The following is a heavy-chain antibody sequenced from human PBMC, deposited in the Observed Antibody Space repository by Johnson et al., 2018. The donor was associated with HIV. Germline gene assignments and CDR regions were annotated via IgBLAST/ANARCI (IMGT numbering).Heavy chain of an antibody. J-gene: IGHJ3*02. D-gene: IGHD1-14*01. CDR3: AILTGRISACDI. Sequence: VQLVESGGGLVQPGGSLRPSCAVSGFTFSSYAMSWVRQAPGKGLEWVSTIRGSGSSTYYADSVKGRFTISRDNSKNTLYLQMNSLRAEDTAVYYCAILTGRISACDIWGQGTKVTVSS. V-gene: IGHV3-23*04. CDR1: GFTFSSYA. CDR2: IRGSGSST.